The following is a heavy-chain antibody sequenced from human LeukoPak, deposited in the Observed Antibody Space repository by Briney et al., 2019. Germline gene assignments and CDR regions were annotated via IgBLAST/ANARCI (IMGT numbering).Heavy chain of an antibody. CDR2: IDYSGST. CDR3: ARVSPSPTIDY. CDR1: GGSISSDY. Sequence: SETLSLTCTVSGGSISSDYWSWIRQPPGKGLEWIGYIDYSGSTNYTPSLKSRVTISVDTSKNQFSLRLISVTAADTAVYYCARVSPSPTIDYWGQGTLVTVSS. J-gene: IGHJ4*02. D-gene: IGHD1-1*01. V-gene: IGHV4-59*01.